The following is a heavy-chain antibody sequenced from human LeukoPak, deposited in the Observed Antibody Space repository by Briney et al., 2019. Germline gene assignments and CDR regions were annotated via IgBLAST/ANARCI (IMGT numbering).Heavy chain of an antibody. CDR1: GFTFSSCA. CDR3: ARVEDYYYYMDV. Sequence: GGSLRLSCAASGFTFSSCAMHWVRQAPGKGLEYVSAISSNGGSTYYANSVKGRFTISRDNSKNTLHLQMGSLRAEDMAVYYCARVEDYYYYMDVWGKGTTVTVSS. CDR2: ISSNGGST. V-gene: IGHV3-64*01. D-gene: IGHD1-1*01. J-gene: IGHJ6*03.